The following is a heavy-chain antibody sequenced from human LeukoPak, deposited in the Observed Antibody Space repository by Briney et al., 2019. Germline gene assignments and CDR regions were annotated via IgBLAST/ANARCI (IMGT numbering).Heavy chain of an antibody. J-gene: IGHJ4*02. V-gene: IGHV3-30*18. CDR3: AKDPSSYYGSGSWLIGGDY. CDR1: GFTFSSYG. D-gene: IGHD3-10*01. Sequence: GGSLRLSCAASGFTFSSYGMRWVRQAPGKGLEWVAVISYDGSNKYYADSVKGRFTISRDNSKNTLYLQMNSLRAEDTAVYYCAKDPSSYYGSGSWLIGGDYWGQGTLVTVSS. CDR2: ISYDGSNK.